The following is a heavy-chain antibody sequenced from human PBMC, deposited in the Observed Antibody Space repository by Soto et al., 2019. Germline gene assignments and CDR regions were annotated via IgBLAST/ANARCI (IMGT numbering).Heavy chain of an antibody. J-gene: IGHJ6*02. V-gene: IGHV3-48*03. Sequence: GSLLLACSASGFTFSNFEMHWVRQAAGKGLEWVSYINTAGSTKYYAESVKGRFTISRDNARNSLFLQMNSLRAEETAVYYCARAECSSPDCLTAYYSYGLDVWGQGSTVTV. CDR1: GFTFSNFE. CDR3: ARAECSSPDCLTAYYSYGLDV. D-gene: IGHD3-9*01. CDR2: INTAGSTK.